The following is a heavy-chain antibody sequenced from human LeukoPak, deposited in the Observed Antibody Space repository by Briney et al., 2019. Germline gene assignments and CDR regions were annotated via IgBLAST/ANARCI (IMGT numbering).Heavy chain of an antibody. CDR3: VKSVEGLWRILGY. D-gene: IGHD2-8*02. CDR2: ISYDGSDT. CDR1: GFTFSSYG. Sequence: PGGSLRLSCAASGFTFSSYGMHWGRQAPGKGLEWVAIISYDGSDTHYADSVKGGFSISRDNSKNSVYLQMNSMRAEDTAVYYCVKSVEGLWRILGYWGQGTLVTVSS. J-gene: IGHJ4*02. V-gene: IGHV3-30*18.